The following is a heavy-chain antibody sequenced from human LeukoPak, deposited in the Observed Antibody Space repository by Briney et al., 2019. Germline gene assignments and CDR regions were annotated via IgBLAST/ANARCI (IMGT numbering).Heavy chain of an antibody. CDR2: IYYSGST. J-gene: IGHJ4*02. Sequence: PSETLSLTCTVSGGSVSSGVYYWSWIRQPPGKGLEWIGYIYYSGSTNHNPSLKSRVTISVDTSKNQFSLKLSSVTAADTAVYYCARRIYTYYYDSSGYYFDYWGQGTLVTVSS. CDR1: GGSVSSGVYY. CDR3: ARRIYTYYYDSSGYYFDY. D-gene: IGHD3-22*01. V-gene: IGHV4-61*08.